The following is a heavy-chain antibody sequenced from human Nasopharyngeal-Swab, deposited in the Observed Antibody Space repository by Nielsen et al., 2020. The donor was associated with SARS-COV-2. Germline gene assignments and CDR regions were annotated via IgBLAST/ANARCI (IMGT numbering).Heavy chain of an antibody. V-gene: IGHV4-59*08. J-gene: IGHJ3*02. D-gene: IGHD3-10*02. CDR1: GDSISSYY. CDR3: ARQDYVRAFDI. Sequence: SETLSLTCTVSGDSISSYYWSWIRQPPGKGLEWIGYIYYSGSTNYNPSLKSRVTISVDTSKNQFSLKLSSVTAADTAVYYCARQDYVRAFDIWGQGTMATVSS. CDR2: IYYSGST.